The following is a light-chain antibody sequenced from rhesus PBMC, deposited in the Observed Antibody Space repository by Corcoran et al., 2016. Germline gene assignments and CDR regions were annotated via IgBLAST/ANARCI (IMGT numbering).Light chain of an antibody. CDR2: AAS. V-gene: IGKV1-33*02. J-gene: IGKJ2*01. Sequence: DIQMTQSPSSLSASVGDRVTITCQASQGISNWLAWYQQKPGKAPKLLINAASSLQSGVPSRYSGRGSGTEITLSIISLQPEDFATYYCQQHNSNPYSFGQGTKVEIK. CDR1: QGISNW. CDR3: QQHNSNPYS.